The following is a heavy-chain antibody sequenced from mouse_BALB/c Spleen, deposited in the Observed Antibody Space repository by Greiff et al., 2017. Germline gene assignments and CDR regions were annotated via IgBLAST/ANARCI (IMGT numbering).Heavy chain of an antibody. V-gene: IGHV5-6-5*01. J-gene: IGHJ4*01. Sequence: EVKVEESGGGLVKPGGSLKLSCAASGFTFSSYAMSWVRQTPEKRLEWVASISSGGSTYYPDSVKGRFTISRDNARNILYLQMSSLRSEDTAMYYCAREGDGYYYAMDYWGQGTSVTVSS. D-gene: IGHD2-3*01. CDR3: AREGDGYYYAMDY. CDR1: GFTFSSYA. CDR2: ISSGGST.